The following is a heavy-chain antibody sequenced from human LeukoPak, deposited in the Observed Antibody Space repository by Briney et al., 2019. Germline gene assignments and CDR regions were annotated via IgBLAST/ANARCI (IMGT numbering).Heavy chain of an antibody. J-gene: IGHJ4*02. CDR3: ARVGWLQLYFDY. CDR1: GFTFSDYY. CDR2: ISSSGSTI. V-gene: IGHV3-11*04. Sequence: PGGSLRLSCAASGFTFSDYYMSWIRQAPGKGLEWISYISSSGSTIYYADSVRGRFTISRDNAKNSLYLQMNSLRAEDTAVYYCARVGWLQLYFDYWGQGTLVTVSS. D-gene: IGHD5-24*01.